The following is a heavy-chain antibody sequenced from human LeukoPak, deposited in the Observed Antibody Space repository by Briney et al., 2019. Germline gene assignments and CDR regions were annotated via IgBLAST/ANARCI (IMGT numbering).Heavy chain of an antibody. Sequence: SETLSLTCTVSGDSINNYYWNWIRQSPGKGLKWIGYISYSGSTKYNPSLKSRVTISGDTPNNQFSLRLNFVTVADTAMYYCARLPSYSSSQNWIDPWGQGTLVTVSS. V-gene: IGHV4-59*12. CDR3: ARLPSYSSSQNWIDP. J-gene: IGHJ5*02. CDR1: GDSINNYY. D-gene: IGHD2-2*01. CDR2: ISYSGST.